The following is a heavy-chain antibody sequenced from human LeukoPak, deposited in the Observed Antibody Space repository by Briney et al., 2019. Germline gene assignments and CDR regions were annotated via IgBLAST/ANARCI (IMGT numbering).Heavy chain of an antibody. D-gene: IGHD3-22*01. Sequence: GGSLRLCCAASGFTFTNYAMSWVRQAPGKGLEWVSAIRGSGGSTYYADSVKGRFTISRDNSKNTLYLQMSSLRAEDTAVYYCAKNYYDSSGYGFDFWGQGSLVTVSS. J-gene: IGHJ4*02. V-gene: IGHV3-23*01. CDR3: AKNYYDSSGYGFDF. CDR1: GFTFTNYA. CDR2: IRGSGGST.